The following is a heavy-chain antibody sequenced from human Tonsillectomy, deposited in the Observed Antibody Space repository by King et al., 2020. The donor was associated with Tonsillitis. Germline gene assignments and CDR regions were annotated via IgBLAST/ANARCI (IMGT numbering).Heavy chain of an antibody. CDR1: GYSFTNYW. CDR2: IYPGDSDT. J-gene: IGHJ6*02. CDR3: AKFGYDSRSLGYGMDV. D-gene: IGHD5-12*01. Sequence: VQLVQSGAEVKKPGGSLKISCKGSGYSFTNYWIGWVRQMPGKGLEWMGIIYPGDSDTRYSPSFQGQVTISADKSITTAYLQWSSLKASDTAMYYCAKFGYDSRSLGYGMDVWGQGTTVIVSS. V-gene: IGHV5-51*01.